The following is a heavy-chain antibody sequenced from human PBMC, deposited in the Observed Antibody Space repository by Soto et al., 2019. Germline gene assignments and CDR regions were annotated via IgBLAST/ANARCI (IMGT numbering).Heavy chain of an antibody. D-gene: IGHD3-3*01. Sequence: EVQLLESGGGLVQPGGSLRVSCAASGFTCSAYGMSWVRQPPGKGLVLVSTISGSGDRTYYADSVKGRFTISRDNSKNTLSMQMHSLRAEDTALYYCVNLLHQDFWSGSSFDSWGQGTPVTVSS. J-gene: IGHJ4*02. CDR1: GFTCSAYG. V-gene: IGHV3-23*01. CDR2: ISGSGDRT. CDR3: VNLLHQDFWSGSSFDS.